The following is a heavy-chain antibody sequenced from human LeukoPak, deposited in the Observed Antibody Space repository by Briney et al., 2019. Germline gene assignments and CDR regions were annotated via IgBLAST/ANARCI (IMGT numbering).Heavy chain of an antibody. CDR3: ASMWFGEHNHGPTYYYYGMDV. CDR2: IKGDGSST. V-gene: IGHV3-74*01. D-gene: IGHD3-10*01. J-gene: IGHJ6*02. CDR1: AFTFNNYW. Sequence: GGSLRLSCVASAFTFNNYWMHWVRQAPGKGLVWVSRIKGDGSSTSYADSVKGRFTISRDNAKNTLYLQMNSLRAEDTAVYYCASMWFGEHNHGPTYYYYGMDVWGQGTTVTVSS.